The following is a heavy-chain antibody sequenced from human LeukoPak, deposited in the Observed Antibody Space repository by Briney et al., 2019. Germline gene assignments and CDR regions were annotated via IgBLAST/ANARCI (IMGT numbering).Heavy chain of an antibody. CDR1: GYTFTGYY. CDR2: INPNSGGT. CDR3: ARGGRPFLMVRGVIRDPLESDYYYMDV. J-gene: IGHJ6*03. Sequence: ASVKVSCKASGYTFTGYYMHWVRQAPGQGLEWMGWINPNSGGTNYAQKFQGRVTMTRDTSISTAYMELSRLRCDDTAVYYCARGGRPFLMVRGVIRDPLESDYYYMDVWGKGTTVTVSS. D-gene: IGHD3-10*01. V-gene: IGHV1-2*02.